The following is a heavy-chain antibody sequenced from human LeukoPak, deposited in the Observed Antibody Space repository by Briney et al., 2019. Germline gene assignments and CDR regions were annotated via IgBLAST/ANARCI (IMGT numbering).Heavy chain of an antibody. CDR1: GFTFSSYS. Sequence: GGSLRLSCAASGFTFSSYSMNWVRQAPGKGLEWVSSISSSSSYIYYADSVKGRFTISRDNAKNSLYLQMNSLRAEDTAVYYCARGEYDFWSGYYTGTGYTFDYWGQGTLVTVSS. CDR3: ARGEYDFWSGYYTGTGYTFDY. V-gene: IGHV3-21*01. D-gene: IGHD3-3*01. J-gene: IGHJ4*02. CDR2: ISSSSSYI.